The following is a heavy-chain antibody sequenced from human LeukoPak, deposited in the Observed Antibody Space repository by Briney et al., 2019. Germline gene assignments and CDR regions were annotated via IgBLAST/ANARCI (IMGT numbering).Heavy chain of an antibody. V-gene: IGHV3-30*04. D-gene: IGHD2-15*01. CDR1: GFTFSSYA. J-gene: IGHJ5*02. Sequence: SLRLSCAASGFTFSSYAMHWVCQAPGKGLGRVAVISYDGSNKYYADSVKGRFTISRDNSKNTLYLQMNSLRAEDTAVYYCARDRDCSGGSCYAHSRFDPWGQGTLVTVSS. CDR3: ARDRDCSGGSCYAHSRFDP. CDR2: ISYDGSNK.